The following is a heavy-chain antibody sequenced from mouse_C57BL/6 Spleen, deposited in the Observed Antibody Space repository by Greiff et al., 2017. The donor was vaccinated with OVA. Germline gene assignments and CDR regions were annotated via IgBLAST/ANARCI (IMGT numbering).Heavy chain of an antibody. J-gene: IGHJ2*01. CDR3: ARGGLRPYFDY. D-gene: IGHD2-4*01. Sequence: EVQGVESGGGLVKPGGSLKLSCAASGFTFSSYAMSWVRQTPEKRLEWVATISDGGSYTYYPDNVKGRFTISRDNAKNNLYLQMSHLKSEDTAMYYCARGGLRPYFDYWGKGTTLTVSS. CDR2: ISDGGSYT. V-gene: IGHV5-4*01. CDR1: GFTFSSYA.